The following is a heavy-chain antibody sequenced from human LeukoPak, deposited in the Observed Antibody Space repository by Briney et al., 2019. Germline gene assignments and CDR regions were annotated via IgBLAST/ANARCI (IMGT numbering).Heavy chain of an antibody. CDR1: GYTFTGYY. CDR2: INPNSGGT. V-gene: IGHV1-2*02. J-gene: IGHJ4*02. CDR3: AISPTEYSSSYFDY. D-gene: IGHD6-6*01. Sequence: APVKVSCKASGYTFTGYYMHWVRQAPGQGLEWMGWINPNSGGTNYAQKFQGRVTMTRDTSISTAYMELSRLRSDDTAVYYCAISPTEYSSSYFDYWGQGTLVTVSS.